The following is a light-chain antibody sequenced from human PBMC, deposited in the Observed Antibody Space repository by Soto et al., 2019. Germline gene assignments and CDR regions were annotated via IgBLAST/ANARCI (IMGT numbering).Light chain of an antibody. V-gene: IGLV2-14*01. CDR2: DAL. CDR3: RSYSSTGTLYG. CDR1: SSDIGLHNY. J-gene: IGLJ1*01. Sequence: QSVLTQPASVSGSPGQSITISCTGTSSDIGLHNYVSWYQQHPGKAPQLLIYDALHLRSGVSNRFSCSKSCYAASLIISGLQDEYEADYYCRSYSSTGTLYGFGPGTKGTV.